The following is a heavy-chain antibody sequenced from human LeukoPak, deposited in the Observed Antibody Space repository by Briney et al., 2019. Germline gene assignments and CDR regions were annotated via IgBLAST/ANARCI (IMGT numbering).Heavy chain of an antibody. CDR1: GYTFTSYD. CDR2: MNPNSGNT. V-gene: IGHV1-8*03. CDR3: ARDRGAYDDFWSGYYSPGLFDP. D-gene: IGHD3-3*01. Sequence: ASVKVSCKASGYTFTSYDINWVRQATGQGLEWMGWMNPNSGNTGYAQKFQGRVTITRNTFISTAYMELSSLRSEDTAVYYCARDRGAYDDFWSGYYSPGLFDPWGQGTLVTVSS. J-gene: IGHJ5*02.